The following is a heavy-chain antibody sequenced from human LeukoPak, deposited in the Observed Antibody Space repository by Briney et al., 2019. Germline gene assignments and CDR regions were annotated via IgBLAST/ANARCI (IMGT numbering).Heavy chain of an antibody. J-gene: IGHJ3*02. CDR1: GYTFTSYY. CDR3: AREDLTMVRGVPYLDDAFDI. CDR2: ITTSDGTT. D-gene: IGHD3-10*01. Sequence: ASVKVSCKASGYTFTSYYIQWVRQAPGQGLEWVGIITTSDGTTRYAQKFQGRVTMTRDTSTSTVYMELSSLRSEDTAVYYCAREDLTMVRGVPYLDDAFDIWGQGTMVTVSS. V-gene: IGHV1-46*01.